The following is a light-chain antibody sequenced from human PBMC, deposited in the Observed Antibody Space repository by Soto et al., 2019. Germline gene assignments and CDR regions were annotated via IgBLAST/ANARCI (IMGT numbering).Light chain of an antibody. CDR3: QQLNNYPRT. V-gene: IGKV1-9*01. CDR1: QSVSGW. Sequence: DIQMTQSPSTLSASVGDTVTVTCRASQSVSGWLAWYQQKPGKAPKLLISTASTLQSGVPSRFSGSGAGTEFTLTISSLQPEDFATYYCQQLNNYPRTFGQGTKVDIK. J-gene: IGKJ1*01. CDR2: TAS.